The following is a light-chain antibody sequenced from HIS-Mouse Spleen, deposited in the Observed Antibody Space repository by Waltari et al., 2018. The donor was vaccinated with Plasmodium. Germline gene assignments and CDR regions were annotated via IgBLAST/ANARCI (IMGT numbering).Light chain of an antibody. Sequence: QSALTQPRSVSGSPGQSVTISCTGTSSDVGGYNYVSWYQQHPGKAPKLMIYDVSKRRAGVPDPFSGSKSGNTASLTISGLQAEDEADYYCCSYAGSYTYVFGTGTKVTVL. CDR1: SSDVGGYNY. CDR2: DVS. V-gene: IGLV2-11*01. J-gene: IGLJ1*01. CDR3: CSYAGSYTYV.